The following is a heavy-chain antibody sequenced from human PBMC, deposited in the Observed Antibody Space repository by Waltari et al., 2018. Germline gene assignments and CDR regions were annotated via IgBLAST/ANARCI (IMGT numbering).Heavy chain of an antibody. D-gene: IGHD3-3*01. V-gene: IGHV4-38-2*02. CDR3: ARDPRFLEWFTFQDAFDI. CDR2: IYHSGST. Sequence: QVQLQESGPGLVKPSETLSLTCAVSGYSISSGYYWGWIRQPPGKGLEWIGSIYHSGSTYNNPSLKSRVTISVDTSKNQFSRKLSSVTAADTAVYYCARDPRFLEWFTFQDAFDIWGQGTMVTVSS. J-gene: IGHJ3*02. CDR1: GYSISSGYY.